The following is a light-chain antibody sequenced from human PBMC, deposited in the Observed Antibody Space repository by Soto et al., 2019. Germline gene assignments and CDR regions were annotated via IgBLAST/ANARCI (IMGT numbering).Light chain of an antibody. CDR2: DTS. CDR3: QQYHNSPRT. CDR1: QSVGGSS. V-gene: IGKV3-20*01. Sequence: SLSPGERATLSCRASQSVGGSSLAWYQQRPGQAPRLLIYDTSNRATGIPDRFSGSGSGTDFTLTISRLEPEDFAVYYCQQYHNSPRTFGQGTKVDIK. J-gene: IGKJ1*01.